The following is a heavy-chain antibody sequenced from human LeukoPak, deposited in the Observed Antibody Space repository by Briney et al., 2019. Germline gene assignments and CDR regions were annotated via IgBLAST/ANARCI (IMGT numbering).Heavy chain of an antibody. J-gene: IGHJ4*02. D-gene: IGHD3-10*01. V-gene: IGHV5-51*01. CDR1: GYSFTSFW. CDR3: ARLVGDSDTTRLDY. Sequence: GESPEISREGFGYSFTSFWIGWVRQRPGKGLEWMGIIDPDDSDTRYSPSFQGQVTISADKSINTAYLQWSRLKASDTAMFFCARLVGDSDTTRLDYWGQGTLVTVSS. CDR2: IDPDDSDT.